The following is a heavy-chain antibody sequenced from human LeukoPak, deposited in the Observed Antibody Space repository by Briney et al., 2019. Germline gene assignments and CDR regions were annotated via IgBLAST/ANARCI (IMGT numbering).Heavy chain of an antibody. CDR2: ISYSG. CDR1: GASVSSSNYY. V-gene: IGHV4-39*01. Sequence: TSETLSLTCTVSGASVSSSNYYWGWIRQPPGKGLEWIGSISYSGSRVTISVDTSKNQFSLKLSSVTAADTAVYYCARLKYESSGYFWDYWGQGTLVTVSS. J-gene: IGHJ4*02. CDR3: ARLKYESSGYFWDY. D-gene: IGHD3-22*01.